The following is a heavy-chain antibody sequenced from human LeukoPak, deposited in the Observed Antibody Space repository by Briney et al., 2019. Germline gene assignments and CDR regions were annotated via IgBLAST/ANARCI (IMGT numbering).Heavy chain of an antibody. CDR1: GFTVSSNY. D-gene: IGHD3-16*01. V-gene: IGHV3-66*01. Sequence: HPGGSLRLSCAASGFTVSSNYMSWVRQAPGKGLEWVSVIYSGGSTYYADSVKGRFTISRDNSKNTLYLQMNSLRAEDTAVYYCASRAGFGSIDAFDVWGQGTIVTVSS. CDR2: IYSGGST. CDR3: ASRAGFGSIDAFDV. J-gene: IGHJ3*01.